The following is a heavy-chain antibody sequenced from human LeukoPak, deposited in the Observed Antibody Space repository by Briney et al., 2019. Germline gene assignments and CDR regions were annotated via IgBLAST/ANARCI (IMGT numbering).Heavy chain of an antibody. CDR2: ISSSGSTI. Sequence: GGSLRLSCAASGFTFTSYEMNWVRQAPGKGLEWVSYISSSGSTIYYADSVKGRFTISRDNAKNSLYLQMNSLRAEDTTVYYCTRDPANDYWGQGTLVIVSS. CDR3: TRDPANDY. CDR1: GFTFTSYE. J-gene: IGHJ4*02. V-gene: IGHV3-48*03.